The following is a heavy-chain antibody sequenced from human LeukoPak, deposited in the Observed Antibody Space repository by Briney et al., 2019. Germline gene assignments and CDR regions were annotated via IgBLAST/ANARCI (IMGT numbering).Heavy chain of an antibody. V-gene: IGHV3-66*01. D-gene: IGHD3-22*01. Sequence: PGGSLRLSCAVSGFTVSRNYMSWVRQAPRKGLEWVSVIYSGGSTYYADSVKGRFTISRDNSKNTLYLQMNSLRAEDTAVYYCARCRVVYYDSSEAFDYWGQGTLVTVSS. CDR1: GFTVSRNY. J-gene: IGHJ4*02. CDR3: ARCRVVYYDSSEAFDY. CDR2: IYSGGST.